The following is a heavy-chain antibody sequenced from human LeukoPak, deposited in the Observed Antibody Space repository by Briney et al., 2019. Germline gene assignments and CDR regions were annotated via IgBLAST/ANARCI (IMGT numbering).Heavy chain of an antibody. J-gene: IGHJ4*02. Sequence: SETLSLACTVSGDSISNFYWSWIRQPPGKGLEWIGYIYYSGTTNYNPSLKSRVTISLDTSKNQFSLKLSSVTAADTAIYYCARGLGRRWLQGFDYWGQGTLVTVSS. D-gene: IGHD5-24*01. CDR1: GDSISNFY. V-gene: IGHV4-59*01. CDR2: IYYSGTT. CDR3: ARGLGRRWLQGFDY.